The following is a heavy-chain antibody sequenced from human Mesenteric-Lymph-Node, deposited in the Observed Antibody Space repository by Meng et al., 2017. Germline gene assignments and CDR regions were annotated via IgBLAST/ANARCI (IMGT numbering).Heavy chain of an antibody. V-gene: IGHV5-51*01. J-gene: IGHJ4*02. CDR3: ARWDYDILTGHLVY. D-gene: IGHD3-9*01. Sequence: GESLKISCKGSGYSFTSYWIGWVRQMPGKGLEWMAIIYPGDSETRYSPSFQGQVTISADKSTSTAYLQWSSLKASDTAMYYCARWDYDILTGHLVYWGQGTPVTVSS. CDR2: IYPGDSET. CDR1: GYSFTSYW.